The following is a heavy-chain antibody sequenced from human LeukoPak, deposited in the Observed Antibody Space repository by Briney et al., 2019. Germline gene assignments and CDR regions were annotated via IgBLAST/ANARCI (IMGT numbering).Heavy chain of an antibody. CDR3: AKDPGYSGSYYDY. Sequence: HPGGSLRLSCEASGFTFSSYGMHWVRQAPGKGLEWVAFIRYDGSNKHYADSVKGRFTISRDNSKNTLYLQMNSLRAEDTAVYYCAKDPGYSGSYYDYWGQGTLVTVSS. V-gene: IGHV3-30*02. CDR2: IRYDGSNK. J-gene: IGHJ4*02. CDR1: GFTFSSYG. D-gene: IGHD1-26*01.